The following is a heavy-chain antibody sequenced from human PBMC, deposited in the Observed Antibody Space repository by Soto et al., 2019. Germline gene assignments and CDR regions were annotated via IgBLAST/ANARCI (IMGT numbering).Heavy chain of an antibody. D-gene: IGHD5-12*01. CDR2: IYYSGST. Sequence: SETLSLTCTVSGGSISSGGYYWSWIRQHPGKGLEWIGYIYYSGSTYYNPSLKSRVTISVDTSKNQFSLKLSSVTAADTAVYYCASNIVATMGFDYWGQGTLVTVSS. V-gene: IGHV4-31*03. CDR1: GGSISSGGYY. J-gene: IGHJ4*02. CDR3: ASNIVATMGFDY.